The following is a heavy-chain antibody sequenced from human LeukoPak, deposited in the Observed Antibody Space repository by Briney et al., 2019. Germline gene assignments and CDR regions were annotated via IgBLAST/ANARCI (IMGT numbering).Heavy chain of an antibody. CDR3: ARGIYYYYYMDV. D-gene: IGHD6-13*01. CDR1: GGTFSSYA. J-gene: IGHJ6*03. V-gene: IGHV1-69*05. Sequence: VASVKVSCKASGGTFSSYAISWVRQAPGQGLEWMGGIIPIFGTANYAQKFQGRVTITTDESTSTAYMELSSLRSEDTAVYYCARGIYYYYYMDVWGKGTTVTVSS. CDR2: IIPIFGTA.